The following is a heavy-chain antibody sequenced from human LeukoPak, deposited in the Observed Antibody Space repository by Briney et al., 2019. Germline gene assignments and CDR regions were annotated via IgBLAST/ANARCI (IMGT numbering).Heavy chain of an antibody. V-gene: IGHV1-69*13. Sequence: GASVKVSCKASGGTFSSYAISWVRQAPGQGLEWMGGIIPIFGTASYAQKFQGRVTITADESTSTAYMELSSLRSEDTAVYYCARDRHYYDSSGYGETYYFDYWGQGTLVTVSS. J-gene: IGHJ4*02. CDR2: IIPIFGTA. CDR3: ARDRHYYDSSGYGETYYFDY. CDR1: GGTFSSYA. D-gene: IGHD3-22*01.